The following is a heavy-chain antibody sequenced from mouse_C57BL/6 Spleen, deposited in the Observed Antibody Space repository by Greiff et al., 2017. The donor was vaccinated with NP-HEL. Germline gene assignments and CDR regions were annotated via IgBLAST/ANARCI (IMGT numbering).Heavy chain of an antibody. V-gene: IGHV1-66*01. CDR2: IYPGSGNT. J-gene: IGHJ2*01. D-gene: IGHD1-1*01. Sequence: QVQLQQSGPELVKPGASVKISCKASGYSFTSYYIHWVKQRPGQGLEWIGWIYPGSGNTKYNEKFKGKATLTADTSSSTAYMQLSSLTSADSAVYYCARGRVVGDYWGQGTTLTVSS. CDR1: GYSFTSYY. CDR3: ARGRVVGDY.